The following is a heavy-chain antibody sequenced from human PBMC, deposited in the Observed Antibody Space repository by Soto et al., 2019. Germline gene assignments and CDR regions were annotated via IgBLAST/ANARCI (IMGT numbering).Heavy chain of an antibody. CDR3: TTAGTRVGYTGSY. J-gene: IGHJ4*02. D-gene: IGHD1-26*01. CDR1: GFSFSDAW. CDR2: VKTTSERGTT. V-gene: IGHV3-15*06. Sequence: GGSLRLSCEASGFSFSDAWMSWVRQIPGRGLEWVGRVKTTSERGTTNYAAPVMGRFTVSRDDSKNTLYLQMDALRAEDTDVYYCTTAGTRVGYTGSYWGQGTQVTGSS.